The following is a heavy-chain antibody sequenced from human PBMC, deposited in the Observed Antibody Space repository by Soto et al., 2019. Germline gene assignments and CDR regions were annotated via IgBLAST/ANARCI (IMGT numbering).Heavy chain of an antibody. CDR2: ISGSGGST. J-gene: IGHJ6*03. V-gene: IGHV3-23*01. CDR3: AKVPPIDYYYYYMDV. D-gene: IGHD2-15*01. Sequence: PGCCLRIRSAACGLSVSIYAMSWVRKDPGKGLEWVSAISGSGGSTYYADSVKGRFTISRDNSKNTLYLQMNSLRAEDTAVYYCAKVPPIDYYYYYMDVWGKGTTVTVSS. CDR1: GLSVSIYA.